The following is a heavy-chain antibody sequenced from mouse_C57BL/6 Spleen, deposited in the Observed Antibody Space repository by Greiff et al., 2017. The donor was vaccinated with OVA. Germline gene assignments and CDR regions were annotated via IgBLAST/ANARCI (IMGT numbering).Heavy chain of an antibody. J-gene: IGHJ4*01. CDR3: ARVHYSNFYAMDY. D-gene: IGHD2-5*01. Sequence: VQLQQSGPELVKPGASVKMSCKASGYTFTDYNMHWVKQSHGKSLEWIGYINPNNGGTSYNQKFKGKATLTVNKSSSTAYMELRSLTSEDSAVYYCARVHYSNFYAMDYWGQGTSVTVSS. CDR1: GYTFTDYN. CDR2: INPNNGGT. V-gene: IGHV1-22*01.